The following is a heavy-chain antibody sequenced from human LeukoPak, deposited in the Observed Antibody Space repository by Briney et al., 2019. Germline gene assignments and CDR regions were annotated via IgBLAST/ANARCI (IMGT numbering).Heavy chain of an antibody. CDR2: IRSKAYGGTT. J-gene: IGHJ3*02. CDR1: GFTFGDYA. Sequence: PGRSLRLSCTASGFTFGDYAMSWVRQAPGKGLEWVGFIRSKAYGGTTEYAASVKGRFTISRDDSKSIAYLQMNSLKTEDTAVYYCTRDPRGSYGPDAFDIWGQETMVTVSS. CDR3: TRDPRGSYGPDAFDI. D-gene: IGHD1-26*01. V-gene: IGHV3-49*04.